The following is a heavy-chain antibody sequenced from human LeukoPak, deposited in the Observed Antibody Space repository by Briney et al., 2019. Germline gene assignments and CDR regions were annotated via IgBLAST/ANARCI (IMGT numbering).Heavy chain of an antibody. J-gene: IGHJ6*04. CDR2: ISYDGSNK. CDR3: AKGGVWFPGGDGMDV. D-gene: IGHD3-10*01. Sequence: GGSLRLSCAASGFTFSSYAMHWVRQAPGKGLEWVAVISYDGSNKYYADSVKGRFTISRDNSKNTLYLQMNSLRAEDTAVYYCAKGGVWFPGGDGMDVWGKGTTVTVSS. V-gene: IGHV3-30*04. CDR1: GFTFSSYA.